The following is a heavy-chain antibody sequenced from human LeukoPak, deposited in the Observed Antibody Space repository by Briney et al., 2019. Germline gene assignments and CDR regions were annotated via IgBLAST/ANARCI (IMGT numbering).Heavy chain of an antibody. J-gene: IGHJ4*02. CDR3: AKESSGGWYFDY. CDR1: GFTFSSYS. Sequence: GGSLRLSCAASGFTFSSYSMNWVRQAPGKGLEWVSSISSSSSYIYYADSVKGRFTISRDNSKNTLYLQMNSLRAEDTAVYYCAKESSGGWYFDYWGQGTLVTVSS. D-gene: IGHD6-19*01. CDR2: ISSSSSYI. V-gene: IGHV3-21*04.